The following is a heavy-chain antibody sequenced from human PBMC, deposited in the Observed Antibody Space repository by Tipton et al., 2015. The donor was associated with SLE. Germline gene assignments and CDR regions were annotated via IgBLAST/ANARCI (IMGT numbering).Heavy chain of an antibody. D-gene: IGHD5-24*01. J-gene: IGHJ4*02. CDR3: VRLELPATKADY. CDR1: GFSISSYY. Sequence: TLSLTCTVSGFSISSYYWGWIRQPPGKGPEWLGTIYHSGTTYYNPSLKSRLTLSIDTSKNQFSLKLSSVTAADTAVYYCVRLELPATKADYWGPGTLVTVSS. V-gene: IGHV4-38-2*02. CDR2: IYHSGTT.